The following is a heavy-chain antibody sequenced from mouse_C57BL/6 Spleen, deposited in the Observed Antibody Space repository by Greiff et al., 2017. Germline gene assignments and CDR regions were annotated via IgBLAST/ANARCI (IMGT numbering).Heavy chain of an antibody. V-gene: IGHV5-4*01. CDR1: GFTFSSYA. Sequence: EVMLVESGGGLVKPGGSLKLSCAASGFTFSSYAMSWVRQTPEKRLEWVATISDGGSYTYYPDNVKGRFTISRDNAKNNLYLQMSHLKSEDTAMYYCARDYYGSSQYYYAMDYWGQGTSVTVSS. CDR3: ARDYYGSSQYYYAMDY. J-gene: IGHJ4*01. CDR2: ISDGGSYT. D-gene: IGHD1-1*01.